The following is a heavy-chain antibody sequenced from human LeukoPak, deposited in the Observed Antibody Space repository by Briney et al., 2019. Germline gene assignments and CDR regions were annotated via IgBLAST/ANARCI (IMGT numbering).Heavy chain of an antibody. Sequence: GASVKVSCKVSGYTFTSYGISWVRQAPGQGLEWLGWISAYNGNTDYAQKFQGRVTLTTDTSTSTAYMDLRDLRSDDTAVYYCARGKYSYGQFDYWGQGTLVTVSS. J-gene: IGHJ4*02. CDR1: GYTFTSYG. V-gene: IGHV1-18*01. CDR2: ISAYNGNT. D-gene: IGHD5-18*01. CDR3: ARGKYSYGQFDY.